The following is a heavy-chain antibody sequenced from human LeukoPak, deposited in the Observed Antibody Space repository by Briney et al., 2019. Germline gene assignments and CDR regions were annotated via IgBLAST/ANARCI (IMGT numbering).Heavy chain of an antibody. J-gene: IGHJ5*02. Sequence: GWSLRLSCAASGFTFSSYAMSWVRQAPGKGLEWVSAISGSGSSTYYADSVKGRFTISRDNSKNTLYLQMNSLRAEDTAVYYCAKGRYSNYELVPFDPWGQGTLVTVSS. D-gene: IGHD4-11*01. V-gene: IGHV3-23*01. CDR3: AKGRYSNYELVPFDP. CDR1: GFTFSSYA. CDR2: ISGSGSST.